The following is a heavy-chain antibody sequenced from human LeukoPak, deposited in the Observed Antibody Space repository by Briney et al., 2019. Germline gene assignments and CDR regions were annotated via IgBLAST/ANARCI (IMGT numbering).Heavy chain of an antibody. J-gene: IGHJ3*02. V-gene: IGHV3-7*05. D-gene: IGHD4-17*01. CDR1: GFTFSNYW. Sequence: GGSLRLSCAASGFTFSNYWMSWVRHAPGKGLEWVANIKQDGSEKYYVDSVKGRLTISRDNAKNSLYLQMNSLRAEDTAVYYCARVYGLPDIWGQGTMVTVSS. CDR2: IKQDGSEK. CDR3: ARVYGLPDI.